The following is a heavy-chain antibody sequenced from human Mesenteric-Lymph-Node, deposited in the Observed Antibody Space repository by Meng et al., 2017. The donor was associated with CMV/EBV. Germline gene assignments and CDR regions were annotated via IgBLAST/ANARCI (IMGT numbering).Heavy chain of an antibody. V-gene: IGHV7-4-1*02. CDR2: INTNTGNP. J-gene: IGHJ4*02. CDR3: ARVAPDYYGSGSHDY. Sequence: SGSTFHSYAMNSVRQAPGQGLEWMGWINTNTGNPTFAQGFTGRFVFSLDTSVSTAYLQISSLKAEDTAVYYCARVAPDYYGSGSHDYWGQGTLVTVSS. CDR1: GSTFHSYA. D-gene: IGHD3-10*01.